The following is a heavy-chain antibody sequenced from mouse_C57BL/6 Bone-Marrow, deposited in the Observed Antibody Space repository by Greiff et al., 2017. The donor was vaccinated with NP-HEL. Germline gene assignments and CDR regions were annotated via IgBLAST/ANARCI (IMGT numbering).Heavy chain of an antibody. V-gene: IGHV5-15*01. J-gene: IGHJ4*01. CDR2: ISNLAYSI. D-gene: IGHD1-2*01. CDR1: GFTFSDYG. CDR3: ARTAFYAMDY. Sequence: EVQLVESGGGLVQPGGSLKLSCAASGFTFSDYGMAWVRQAPRTGPEWVAFISNLAYSIYYADTVKGRFTISGENAKNTLYMEMSSLRSEDTAMYYCARTAFYAMDYWGQGTSVTVSS.